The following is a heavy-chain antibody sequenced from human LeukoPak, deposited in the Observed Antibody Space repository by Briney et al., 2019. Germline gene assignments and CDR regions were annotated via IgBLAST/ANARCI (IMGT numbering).Heavy chain of an antibody. V-gene: IGHV1-46*01. CDR3: ARDVHGDYGSGWFDP. J-gene: IGHJ5*02. CDR1: GYTFTSYY. CDR2: IMPLFGTA. D-gene: IGHD4-17*01. Sequence: ASVKVSCKASGYTFTSYYMHWVRRAPGQGLEWLGGIMPLFGTAGYAQKFQGRVTITKDESTRTVYLELTSLTSDDTAVYYCARDVHGDYGSGWFDPWGQGTLVTVSS.